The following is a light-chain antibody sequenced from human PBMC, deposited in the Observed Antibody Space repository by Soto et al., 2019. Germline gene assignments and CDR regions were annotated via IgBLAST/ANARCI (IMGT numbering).Light chain of an antibody. CDR3: SSYTSSSTRV. CDR1: SSDVGGYKF. V-gene: IGLV2-14*01. J-gene: IGLJ1*01. Sequence: QSALTQPASVSGSPGQSITISCTGTSSDVGGYKFVSWYQQHPGKAPKLLIYDVTNRPSGVSNRFSGSKSGNTASLTISGLRAEDEADYYCSSYTSSSTRVFGTGTKVTVL. CDR2: DVT.